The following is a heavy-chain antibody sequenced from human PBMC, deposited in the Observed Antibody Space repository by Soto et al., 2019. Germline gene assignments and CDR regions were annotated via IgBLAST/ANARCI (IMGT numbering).Heavy chain of an antibody. D-gene: IGHD3-3*01. Sequence: GASVKVSCKASGYTFTSYDINWVRQATGQGLEWMGWMNPNSGNTGYAQKFQGRVTMTRNTSISTAYMELSSLRSEDTAVYYCAIEGYFWSGFVYYYYYGMDGWGEGTTVTVSS. CDR1: GYTFTSYD. CDR3: AIEGYFWSGFVYYYYYGMDG. V-gene: IGHV1-8*01. CDR2: MNPNSGNT. J-gene: IGHJ6*04.